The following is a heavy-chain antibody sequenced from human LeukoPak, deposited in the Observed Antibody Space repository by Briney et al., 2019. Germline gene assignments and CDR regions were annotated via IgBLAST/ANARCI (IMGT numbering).Heavy chain of an antibody. Sequence: ASVKVSCKASGYTFTGYYMHWVRQAPGQGLEWMGWINPNSGGTNYAQKFQGRVTMTRDTSISTVYMELSSLRSGDTAVYYCARIPVSGGSCRWGQGTLVTVSS. CDR1: GYTFTGYY. CDR2: INPNSGGT. J-gene: IGHJ4*02. CDR3: ARIPVSGGSCR. D-gene: IGHD2-15*01. V-gene: IGHV1-2*02.